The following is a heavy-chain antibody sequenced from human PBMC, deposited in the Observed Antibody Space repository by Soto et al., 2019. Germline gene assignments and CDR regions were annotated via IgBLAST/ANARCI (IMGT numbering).Heavy chain of an antibody. CDR2: IYYSGGT. Sequence: SETLSLTCTVSGGSISSYYWSWIRQPPGKGLEWIGYIYYSGGTNYNPSLKSRVTISVDTSKNQFSLKLSSVTAADTAVYYCARSSNLYSSGWYSDYWGRGTLVTVSS. V-gene: IGHV4-59*01. CDR3: ARSSNLYSSGWYSDY. CDR1: GGSISSYY. J-gene: IGHJ4*02. D-gene: IGHD6-19*01.